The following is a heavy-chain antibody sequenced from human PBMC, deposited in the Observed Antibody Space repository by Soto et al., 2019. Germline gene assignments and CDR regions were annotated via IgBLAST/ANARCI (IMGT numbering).Heavy chain of an antibody. CDR1: GFTFDDYA. V-gene: IGHV3-9*01. J-gene: IGHJ3*02. CDR2: IIWNSGSI. CDR3: TKGHGSGIGLGCDI. D-gene: IGHD3-10*01. Sequence: GGSLRLSCVVSGFTFDDYAIHWVRQTPGKGLEWVSGIIWNSGSIGYADSVKGRFTLSRDNAKNSLYLQMNSLRVEDTALYYCTKGHGSGIGLGCDIWGQGTMVTVSS.